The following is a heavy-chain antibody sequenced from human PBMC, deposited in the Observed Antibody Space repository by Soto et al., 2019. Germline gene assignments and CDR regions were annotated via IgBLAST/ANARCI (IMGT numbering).Heavy chain of an antibody. CDR2: VYYSGTT. CDR3: ARHTDDILTGNEALDI. J-gene: IGHJ3*02. V-gene: IGHV4-59*08. D-gene: IGHD3-9*01. CDR1: GGSINNDY. Sequence: SETLSLTCTVSGGSINNDYWSWIRQSPGKGLEWIGYVYYSGTTNYNPTLKSRITILVDTSENQFSLKLTSVTAADTAVYYCARHTDDILTGNEALDIWGQGTVVTVS.